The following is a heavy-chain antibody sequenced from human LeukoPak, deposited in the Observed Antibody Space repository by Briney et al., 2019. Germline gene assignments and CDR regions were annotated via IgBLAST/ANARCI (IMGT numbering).Heavy chain of an antibody. D-gene: IGHD6-13*01. CDR1: GGSIRSSYYY. V-gene: IGHV4-39*01. Sequence: NSSETLSLTCTVSGGSIRSSYYYWGWIRQPPGKGLEWIGSIYYSGSTYYNPSLKSRVTISVDTSKNQFSLKLSSVTAADTAVYYCARHSYGQQLPLDYWGQGTLVAVSS. J-gene: IGHJ4*02. CDR3: ARHSYGQQLPLDY. CDR2: IYYSGST.